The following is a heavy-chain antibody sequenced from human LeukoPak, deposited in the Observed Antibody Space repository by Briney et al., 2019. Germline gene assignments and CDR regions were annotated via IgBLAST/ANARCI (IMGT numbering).Heavy chain of an antibody. D-gene: IGHD2-21*01. Sequence: PGGSLRLSCATSGFTFSSFWMSWVRRAPGKGLEWVANINQGGGEKNYVDSVKGRFTISRDNSKNTVYLQMNSLRAEDTAVYYCAKKFVGITVIAGDYFDYWGQGTLVTVSS. CDR1: GFTFSSFW. CDR3: AKKFVGITVIAGDYFDY. V-gene: IGHV3-7*02. J-gene: IGHJ4*02. CDR2: INQGGGEK.